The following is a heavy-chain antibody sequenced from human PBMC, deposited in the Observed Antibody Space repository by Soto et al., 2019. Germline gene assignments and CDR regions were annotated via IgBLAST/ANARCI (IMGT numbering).Heavy chain of an antibody. D-gene: IGHD2-2*01. CDR1: GFTFTNAW. V-gene: IGHV3-15*01. CDR3: TTSVRVPAAFDF. CDR2: IRSQTDGGTT. J-gene: IGHJ4*02. Sequence: EVQLVESGGGLVKPGGSLRLSCAASGFTFTNAWMNWVRQAPGKGLEWLGRIRSQTDGGTTDYAAPVKGRFTFSRDDLKNTLYLQMNSLKTVDTAVYYCTTSVRVPAAFDFWGQGTLVTVSS.